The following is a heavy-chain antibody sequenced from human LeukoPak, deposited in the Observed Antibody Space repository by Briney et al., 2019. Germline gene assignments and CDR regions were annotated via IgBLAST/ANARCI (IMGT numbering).Heavy chain of an antibody. CDR2: IIPIFGTA. CDR1: GGTFSSYA. D-gene: IGHD6-6*01. J-gene: IGHJ1*01. CDR3: ARDSSSSHYEYFQH. Sequence: ASVKVSCKASGGTFSSYAISWVRQAPGQGLEWMGGIIPIFGTANYAQKFQGRVTITTDESTSTAYMELSSLRSEDTAVYCCARDSSSSHYEYFQHWGQGTLVTVSS. V-gene: IGHV1-69*05.